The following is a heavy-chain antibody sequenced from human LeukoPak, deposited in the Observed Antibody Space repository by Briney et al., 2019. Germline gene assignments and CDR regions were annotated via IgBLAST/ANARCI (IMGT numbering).Heavy chain of an antibody. J-gene: IGHJ4*02. V-gene: IGHV4-39*01. CDR3: ARLSDF. Sequence: PSETLSLTCSVYGGAISSDSYYWSWIRQPPGKGLEWIASINYSGSTYYNPSLNSRATISVDTSKTQFALRLSSVTGADTAVYYCARLSDFWGQGILVTVSS. CDR2: INYSGST. CDR1: GGAISSDSYY.